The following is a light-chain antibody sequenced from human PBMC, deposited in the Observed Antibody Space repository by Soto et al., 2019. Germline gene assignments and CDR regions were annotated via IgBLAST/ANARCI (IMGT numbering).Light chain of an antibody. CDR1: QSVSRR. CDR3: QHYGETPIT. Sequence: EIELTQPPGTLSLSPGERATLLYRASQSVSRRLAWYQHRPGQSPRIIISGASMRASGVPVRFSGSGSGTDFTLTISRLEPEDVAVYYCQHYGETPITFGLGTRLEIK. CDR2: GAS. J-gene: IGKJ5*01. V-gene: IGKV3-20*01.